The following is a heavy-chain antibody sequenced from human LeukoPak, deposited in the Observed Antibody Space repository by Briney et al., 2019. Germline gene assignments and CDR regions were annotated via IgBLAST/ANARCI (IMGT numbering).Heavy chain of an antibody. D-gene: IGHD3-3*01. CDR1: GFTFSDYY. V-gene: IGHV3-23*01. Sequence: GGSLRLSCAASGFTFSDYYMSWIRQAPGKGLEWVSAISGSGGSTYYADSVKGRFTISRDNSKNTLYLQMNSLRAEDTAVYYCAKDGMYYDFWSGYLTGAFDIWGQGTMVTVSS. J-gene: IGHJ3*02. CDR3: AKDGMYYDFWSGYLTGAFDI. CDR2: ISGSGGST.